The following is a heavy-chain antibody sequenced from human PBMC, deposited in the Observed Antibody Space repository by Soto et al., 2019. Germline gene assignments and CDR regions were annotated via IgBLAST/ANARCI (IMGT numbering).Heavy chain of an antibody. CDR1: GFTFSNYW. CDR2: INGDGSST. D-gene: IGHD1-7*01. CDR3: ARGARNYYYFDC. Sequence: GGSLRLSCVASGFTFSNYWIHWVRRAPGKGLVWVSRINGDGSSTNYADSVKGQFTISRDNAKNTVYLQMNSLRVEDTAVYYCARGARNYYYFDCWGQGTLVTVSS. J-gene: IGHJ4*02. V-gene: IGHV3-74*01.